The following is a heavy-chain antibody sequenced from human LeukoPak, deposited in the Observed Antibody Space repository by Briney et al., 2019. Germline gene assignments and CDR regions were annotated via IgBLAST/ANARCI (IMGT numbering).Heavy chain of an antibody. Sequence: WGSLRLSCAASGFTFSSYWMHWVRQAPGKGLVWVSRINSDGSSTNYADPMKRRFTISRAYANNSLYLQMNSLSADDTAVYYAARIRGSTLPISFLDVWGKGTTVTVSS. J-gene: IGHJ6*04. CDR1: GFTFSSYW. V-gene: IGHV3-74*01. CDR2: INSDGSST. CDR3: ARIRGSTLPISFLDV. D-gene: IGHD6-13*01.